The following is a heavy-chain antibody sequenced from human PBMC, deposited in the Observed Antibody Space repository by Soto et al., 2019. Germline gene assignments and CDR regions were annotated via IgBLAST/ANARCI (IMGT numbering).Heavy chain of an antibody. CDR1: GGSISSGDYY. J-gene: IGHJ4*02. CDR3: ARHKGAGGSGLAWGVFDY. CDR2: IYYSGST. V-gene: IGHV4-30-4*01. Sequence: PSETLSLTCTVSGGSISSGDYYWSWIRQPPGKGLEWIGYIYYSGSTYYNPSLKSRVTISVDTSKNQFSLKLSSVTAADTAVYYCARHKGAGGSGLAWGVFDYWGQGTLVTVSS. D-gene: IGHD6-19*01.